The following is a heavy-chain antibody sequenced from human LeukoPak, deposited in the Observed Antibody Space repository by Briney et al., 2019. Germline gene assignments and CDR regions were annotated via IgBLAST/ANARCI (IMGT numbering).Heavy chain of an antibody. D-gene: IGHD6-19*01. CDR3: AKGLGAVAGEAFDI. Sequence: GGSLRLSCAASGFTFSTYWMSWVRQAPGKGLEWVAKIKQDGSEKNYVDSVKGRFTISRDNAKNSLYLQMNSLRAEDTAVYCCAKGLGAVAGEAFDIWGQGTTVTVSS. J-gene: IGHJ3*02. V-gene: IGHV3-7*05. CDR2: IKQDGSEK. CDR1: GFTFSTYW.